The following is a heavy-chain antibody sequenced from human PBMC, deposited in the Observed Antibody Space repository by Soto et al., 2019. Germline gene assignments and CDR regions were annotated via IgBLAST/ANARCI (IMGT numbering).Heavy chain of an antibody. J-gene: IGHJ6*02. CDR3: ARAYSSSWYNYYYGMDV. V-gene: IGHV5-51*01. Sequence: PGESLKISCKGSGYSFTSYWIGWVRQMPGKGLEWMGIVYPGDSDTRYSPPFQGQVTISADKSISTAYLQWSSLKASDTAMYYCARAYSSSWYNYYYGMDVWGQGTTVTVSS. CDR1: GYSFTSYW. D-gene: IGHD6-13*01. CDR2: VYPGDSDT.